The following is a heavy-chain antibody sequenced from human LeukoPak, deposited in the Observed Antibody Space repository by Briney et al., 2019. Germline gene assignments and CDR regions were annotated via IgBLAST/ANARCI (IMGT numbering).Heavy chain of an antibody. CDR2: ISSSSSTI. J-gene: IGHJ4*02. Sequence: HTGGSLRLSCAASGFTFSSYSMNWVRQAPGKGLEWVSYISSSSSTIYYADSVKGRFTISRDNAKNSLYLQMNSLRAEDTAVYYCARDFGIQLGYFDYWGQGTLVTVSS. D-gene: IGHD1-1*01. CDR1: GFTFSSYS. CDR3: ARDFGIQLGYFDY. V-gene: IGHV3-48*01.